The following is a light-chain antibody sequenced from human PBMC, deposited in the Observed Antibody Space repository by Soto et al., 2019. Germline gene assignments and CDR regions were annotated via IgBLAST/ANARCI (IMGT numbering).Light chain of an antibody. V-gene: IGKV1-8*01. CDR2: AAS. CDR1: QGISSY. Sequence: AIRMTQSPSSLSASTGDRVTIPCRASQGISSYLAWYQQKLGKAPKLLIYAASTLQSGVPSRFSGSGSGTDFTLTISCLQSEDFATYYCQQYYSYPLTFGQGTRLEI. CDR3: QQYYSYPLT. J-gene: IGKJ5*01.